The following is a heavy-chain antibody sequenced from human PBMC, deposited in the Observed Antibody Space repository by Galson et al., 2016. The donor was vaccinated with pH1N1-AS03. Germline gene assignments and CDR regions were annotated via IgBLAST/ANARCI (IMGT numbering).Heavy chain of an antibody. CDR3: AKSSRYYDSSAYFSEAFDI. J-gene: IGHJ3*02. D-gene: IGHD3-22*01. CDR2: ISGSGGST. V-gene: IGHV3-23*01. Sequence: SLRLSCAASGFTFSTYAMSWVRQAPGEGLEWVSAISGSGGSTYYADSVKGRFTISRDNSKNTLYLQMNSLRAEDTAVYNCAKSSRYYDSSAYFSEAFDIWGQGTMVTVSS. CDR1: GFTFSTYA.